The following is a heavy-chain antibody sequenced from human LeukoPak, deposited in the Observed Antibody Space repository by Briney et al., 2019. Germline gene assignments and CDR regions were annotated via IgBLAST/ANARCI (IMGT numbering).Heavy chain of an antibody. D-gene: IGHD2-2*02. CDR2: ISGSGGST. V-gene: IGHV3-23*01. CDR1: GFTFSSYA. CDR3: AKDLGESLVVPAAIDGAFDI. Sequence: PGGSLRLSCAASGFTFSSYAMSWVRQAPGKGLEWVSAISGSGGSTYYADSVKGRFTISRDNSKNTLYLQMNSLRAEDTAVYYCAKDLGESLVVPAAIDGAFDIWGQGTMVTVSS. J-gene: IGHJ3*02.